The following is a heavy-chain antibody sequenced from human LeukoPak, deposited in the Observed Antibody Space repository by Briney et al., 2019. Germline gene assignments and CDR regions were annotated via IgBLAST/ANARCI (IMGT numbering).Heavy chain of an antibody. CDR3: ARGDYYYNSGYYPYYFDH. D-gene: IGHD3-22*01. V-gene: IGHV4-59*11. Sequence: SETLSLTCTVSGGSISPHYWNWIRQPPGNGLEWIGYIHYSGSTNYNPSLKSRVTILVDTSKNQFSLKLRSVTAADTAVYFCARGDYYYNSGYYPYYFDHWDRGTLVSVSS. CDR2: IHYSGST. CDR1: GGSISPHY. J-gene: IGHJ4*02.